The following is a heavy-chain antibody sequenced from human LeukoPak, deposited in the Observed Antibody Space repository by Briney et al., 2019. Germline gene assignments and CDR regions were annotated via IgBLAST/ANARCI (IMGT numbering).Heavy chain of an antibody. CDR1: GFTFNNYW. Sequence: GGSLRLSCAAPGFTFNNYWMNWVRQAPGKGLEWVANIKQDGSEKYYVDSVKGRFTISRDNARNSLYLQMNSLRAEDTAVYYCARDRVTTSSWPRVEYYYMDVWGKGTTVTISS. J-gene: IGHJ6*03. V-gene: IGHV3-7*01. CDR2: IKQDGSEK. D-gene: IGHD4-11*01. CDR3: ARDRVTTSSWPRVEYYYMDV.